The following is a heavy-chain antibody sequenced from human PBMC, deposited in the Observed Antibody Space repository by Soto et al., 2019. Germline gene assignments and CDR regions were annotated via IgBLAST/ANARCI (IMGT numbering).Heavy chain of an antibody. V-gene: IGHV4-31*03. CDR2: IHYSGST. D-gene: IGHD2-2*01. CDR3: ARVPGP. Sequence: SETLSLPCTVSGGSISRGGYYWSWVRQHPGKGLEWIGYIHYSGSTYYNPSLKSRVTISVDTSKNQFSLKLSSVTAADTVVYYCARVPGPWGQGTLVTVSS. CDR1: GGSISRGGYY. J-gene: IGHJ5*02.